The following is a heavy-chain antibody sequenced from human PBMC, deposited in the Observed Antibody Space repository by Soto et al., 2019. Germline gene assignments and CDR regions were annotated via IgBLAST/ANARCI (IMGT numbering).Heavy chain of an antibody. V-gene: IGHV3-53*01. D-gene: IGHD3-10*01. J-gene: IGHJ4*02. CDR2: IYSGGYT. Sequence: EVQLVESGGGLIQPGGSLRLSCAVSGFTVSNNYMSWVRQAPGKGLEGVSVIYSGGYTAYGDSVKGRFTISRDNSKNPLFPQTKTREAAGPAGFSGAAPPGGGGYWGQGTLVTVSS. CDR1: GFTVSNNY. CDR3: AAPPGGGGY.